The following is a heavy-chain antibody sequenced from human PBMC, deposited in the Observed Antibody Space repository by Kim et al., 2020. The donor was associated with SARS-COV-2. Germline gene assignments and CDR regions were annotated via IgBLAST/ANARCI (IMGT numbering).Heavy chain of an antibody. J-gene: IGHJ4*02. CDR3: ARVGLYDILPLDY. CDR1: GFTFSSYG. Sequence: GGSLRLSCAASGFTFSSYGMHWVRQAPGKGLEWVAVIWYDGSNKYYADSVKGRFTISRDNSKNTLYLQMNSLRAEDTAVYYCARVGLYDILPLDYLGQGTLVTVSS. V-gene: IGHV3-33*01. CDR2: IWYDGSNK. D-gene: IGHD3-9*01.